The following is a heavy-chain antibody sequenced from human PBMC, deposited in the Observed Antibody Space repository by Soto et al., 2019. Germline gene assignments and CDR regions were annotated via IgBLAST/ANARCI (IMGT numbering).Heavy chain of an antibody. CDR1: GFTFSDYY. V-gene: IGHV3-11*05. CDR3: XRVRALAADGMDV. D-gene: IGHD6-19*01. Sequence: QVQLVESGGGLVKPGGSLRLSCAASGFTFSDYYMIWIRQAPGKGLKWVSYISSSSSYTNYADSVKGRFTISRDNAKNSLYLQMNSLRADDXAVYYCXRVRALAADGMDVWGQGTTVTVSS. CDR2: ISSSSSYT. J-gene: IGHJ6*02.